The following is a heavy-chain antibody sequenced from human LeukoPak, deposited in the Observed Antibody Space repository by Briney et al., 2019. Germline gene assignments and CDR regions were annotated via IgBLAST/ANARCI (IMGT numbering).Heavy chain of an antibody. CDR3: ARVIDYDSSGYYLGY. CDR1: GGSFSGYY. J-gene: IGHJ4*02. Sequence: SETLSLTCAVYGGSFSGYYWSWIRQPPGKGLEWIGEINDSGSTSCSPSLKSRVSISVDTSKNQFSLKLSSVTAAGTAVYYCARVIDYDSSGYYLGYWGQGTRVTVSS. D-gene: IGHD3-22*01. V-gene: IGHV4-34*01. CDR2: INDSGST.